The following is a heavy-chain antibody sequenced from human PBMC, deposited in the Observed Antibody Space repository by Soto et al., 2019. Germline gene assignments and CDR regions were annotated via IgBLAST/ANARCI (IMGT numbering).Heavy chain of an antibody. J-gene: IGHJ4*02. Sequence: SETLSLPCAGYGGSFSGYYWTWIRQPPGTGLEWIGEINHSGSTNYNPSLKSRVTISVDTSKNQFSLKLTSVTAADTAVYYCARDKTTGLFDYWGQGTLVT. CDR2: INHSGST. D-gene: IGHD1-7*01. CDR3: ARDKTTGLFDY. CDR1: GGSFSGYY. V-gene: IGHV4-34*01.